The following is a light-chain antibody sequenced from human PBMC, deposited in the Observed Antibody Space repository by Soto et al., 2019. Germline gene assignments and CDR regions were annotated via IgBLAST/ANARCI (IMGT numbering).Light chain of an antibody. V-gene: IGLV1-51*01. J-gene: IGLJ3*02. CDR3: GTWDNSLSWV. CDR1: SSNIGNNF. Sequence: QSVLTQPPSVSAAPGQKVTISCSGSSSNIGNNFVSWYQQFPGTAPKLLIYDNNKRPSGIPDRFSGSKSGTSATLGITGLQTGDEAHYYCGTWDNSLSWVFGGGTKVTVL. CDR2: DNN.